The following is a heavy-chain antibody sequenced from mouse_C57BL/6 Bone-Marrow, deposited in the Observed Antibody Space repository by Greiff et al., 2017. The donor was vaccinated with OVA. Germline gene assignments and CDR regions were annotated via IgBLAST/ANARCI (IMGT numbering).Heavy chain of an antibody. CDR3: TCPYYSNYVGFAY. CDR2: FDPENGDT. J-gene: IGHJ3*01. D-gene: IGHD2-5*01. CDR1: GFNIKNAY. Sequence: VQLQQSGAELVRPGASVKLSCTASGFNIKNAYLPGGKQRPEQGLEGIGWFDPENGDTENASKFQGKATIPADTSSNTAYLQLSSLTSEDTAVYYCTCPYYSNYVGFAYWGQGTLVTVSA. V-gene: IGHV14-4*01.